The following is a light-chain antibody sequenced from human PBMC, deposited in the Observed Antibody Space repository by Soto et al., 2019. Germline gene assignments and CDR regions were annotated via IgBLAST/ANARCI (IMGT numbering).Light chain of an antibody. CDR3: SSYAGSNLWV. CDR1: SSDVGNYKY. J-gene: IGLJ3*02. CDR2: EVS. Sequence: QSALTQSPSASGSPGQSVTISCTGTSSDVGNYKYVSWYQQHPGKAPKLMIYEVSKRPSGGPDRFSGSKSGNTASLTVSGLQVEDEADYYCSSYAGSNLWVFGGGTKLTVL. V-gene: IGLV2-8*01.